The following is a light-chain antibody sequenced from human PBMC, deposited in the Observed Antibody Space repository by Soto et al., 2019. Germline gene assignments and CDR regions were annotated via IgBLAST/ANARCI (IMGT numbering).Light chain of an antibody. CDR3: SSYKSSTFYV. CDR1: SSDVGGYNY. Sequence: QSVLTQPASVSGSPGQSITVSCTGTSSDVGGYNYVSWYQQHAGKAPKLMIYEVTNRPSGVSNRFSDSKSGNTASLTISGLQAEDEADYYCSSYKSSTFYVFGTGTKVTVL. CDR2: EVT. V-gene: IGLV2-14*01. J-gene: IGLJ1*01.